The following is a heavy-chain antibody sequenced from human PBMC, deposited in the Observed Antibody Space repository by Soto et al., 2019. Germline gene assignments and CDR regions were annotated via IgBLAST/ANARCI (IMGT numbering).Heavy chain of an antibody. J-gene: IGHJ6*02. V-gene: IGHV3-48*02. Sequence: EVQLVESGGGLVQPGGSLRLSCIASGFTLSTYSMTWVRQAPGKGLEWLSYISKCSTTINYADSVKGRFTISRDNAKNSVYLEMSSLRDEDSAVYYCARDPPNFYYYGMDVWGQGTTVTVSS. CDR1: GFTLSTYS. CDR2: ISKCSTTI. CDR3: ARDPPNFYYYGMDV.